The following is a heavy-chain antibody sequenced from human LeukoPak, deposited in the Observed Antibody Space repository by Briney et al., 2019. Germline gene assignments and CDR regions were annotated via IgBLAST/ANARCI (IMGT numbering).Heavy chain of an antibody. CDR2: ISSDGRVG. V-gene: IGHV3-48*03. CDR3: ARDTLNGPFVISLDY. CDR1: GFSFTSYE. J-gene: IGHJ4*02. D-gene: IGHD3-9*01. Sequence: GGSLRLSCAASGFSFTSYEMNWVRQAPGKGLEWVSHISSDGRVGRYVDSVRGRFTMSRDDAKNLLLLQMNGLRVEDTAVYYCARDTLNGPFVISLDYWGQGALVTVSS.